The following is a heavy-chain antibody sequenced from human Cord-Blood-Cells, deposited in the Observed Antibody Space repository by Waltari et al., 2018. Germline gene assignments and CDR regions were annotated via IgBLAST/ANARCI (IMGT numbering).Heavy chain of an antibody. CDR3: AKVMRGTAMDAFDI. J-gene: IGHJ3*02. CDR1: GFTFDAYA. D-gene: IGHD5-18*01. V-gene: IGHV3-9*01. CDR2: SSWNSGSI. Sequence: EVQLVESGGGLVQPGRSLRLSCAASGFTFDAYAMHWVRQAPGKGREWVSGSSWNSGSIGYADSVKCRFTISRDNAKNSLYLQMNSLRAEDTALYYCAKVMRGTAMDAFDIWGQGTMVTVSS.